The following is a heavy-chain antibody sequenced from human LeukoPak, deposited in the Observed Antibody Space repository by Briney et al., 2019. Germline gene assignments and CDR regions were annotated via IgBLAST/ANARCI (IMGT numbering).Heavy chain of an antibody. CDR2: ASATGGNT. D-gene: IGHD4-17*01. V-gene: IGHV3-23*01. J-gene: IGHJ4*02. Sequence: PVQPLDSPLAASATGGNTHYADSVKGRFTISRDNSKNTLYLQMNSLRAEDTAVYYCAKEKYGDYAYDYWGQGTLVTVSS. CDR3: AKEKYGDYAYDY.